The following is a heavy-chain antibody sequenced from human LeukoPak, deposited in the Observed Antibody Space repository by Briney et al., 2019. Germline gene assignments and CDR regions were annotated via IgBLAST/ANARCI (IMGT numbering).Heavy chain of an antibody. CDR1: GFTFSSYW. V-gene: IGHV3-7*01. D-gene: IGHD2-2*01. Sequence: GGSLRLSCAASGFTFSSYWMSWVRQAPGKGLEWVANIKQDGSEKYFVDSVKGRFTISRDNAKSSLYLQMNGLRAEDTAVYYCARDKVDIVVVPARESDFNYYYFMDVWGKGTTVTVSS. CDR2: IKQDGSEK. CDR3: ARDKVDIVVVPARESDFNYYYFMDV. J-gene: IGHJ6*03.